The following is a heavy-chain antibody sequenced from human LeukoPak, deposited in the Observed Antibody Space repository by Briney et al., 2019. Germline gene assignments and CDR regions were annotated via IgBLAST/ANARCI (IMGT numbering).Heavy chain of an antibody. J-gene: IGHJ4*02. D-gene: IGHD2/OR15-2a*01. CDR1: GFTFSSYA. CDR2: ISGSGGST. CDR3: ARDFYDGFALDY. V-gene: IGHV3-23*01. Sequence: GGSLRLSCAASGFTFSSYAMSWVRQAPGKGLEWVSGISGSGGSTYYADSVKGRFTISRDNARNSLYLQMDNLRAEDTGVYYCARDFYDGFALDYWGQGTLVTVSS.